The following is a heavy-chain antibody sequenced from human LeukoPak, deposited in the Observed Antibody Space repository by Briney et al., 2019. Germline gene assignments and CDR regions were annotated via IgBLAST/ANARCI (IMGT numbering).Heavy chain of an antibody. Sequence: GGSLRLSCAASGFTFNSYAMTWVRQAPGKGLEWVSSIDGSGGTTYYADSVKGRFTVSRDNSKNTLYLQMNSLRVEDTALYYRAKGRSGSCYSQSDYWGQGTLVTVSS. CDR2: IDGSGGTT. CDR1: GFTFNSYA. J-gene: IGHJ4*02. V-gene: IGHV3-23*01. D-gene: IGHD2-15*01. CDR3: AKGRSGSCYSQSDY.